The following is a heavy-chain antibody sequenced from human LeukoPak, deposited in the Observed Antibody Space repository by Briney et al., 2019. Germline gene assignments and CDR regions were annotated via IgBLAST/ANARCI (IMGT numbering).Heavy chain of an antibody. CDR3: ARSPTVYYYYYGMDV. CDR1: GFTFSSYA. D-gene: IGHD4-11*01. Sequence: PGGSLRLSCAASGFTFSSYAMSWVRQAPGKGLEWVSVIYSGGSTYYADSVKGRFTISRDNSKNTLYLQMNSLRAEDTAVYYCARSPTVYYYYYGMDVWGQGTTVTVSS. J-gene: IGHJ6*02. CDR2: IYSGGST. V-gene: IGHV3-53*01.